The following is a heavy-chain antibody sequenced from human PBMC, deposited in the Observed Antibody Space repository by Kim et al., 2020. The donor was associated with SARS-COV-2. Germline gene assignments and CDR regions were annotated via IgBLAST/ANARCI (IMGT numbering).Heavy chain of an antibody. CDR3: ARDWGDYGDSDAFDI. V-gene: IGHV3-21*01. J-gene: IGHJ3*02. Sequence: DSVKGRFTISRDNAKNSLYLQMNSLRAEDTAVYYCARDWGDYGDSDAFDIWGQGTMVTVSS. D-gene: IGHD4-17*01.